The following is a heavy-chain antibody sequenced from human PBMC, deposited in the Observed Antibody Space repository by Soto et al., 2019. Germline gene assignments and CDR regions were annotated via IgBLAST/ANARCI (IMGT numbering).Heavy chain of an antibody. Sequence: GASVKVSCKASGYTFTSYDINWVRQATGQGLEWMGWMNPNSGNTGYAQKFQGRVTMTRNTSISTAYMELSSLRSEDTAVYYCARSLTSMIGPYYYYYYGMDVWGQGTTVTVSS. D-gene: IGHD3-22*01. V-gene: IGHV1-8*01. CDR2: MNPNSGNT. J-gene: IGHJ6*02. CDR3: ARSLTSMIGPYYYYYYGMDV. CDR1: GYTFTSYD.